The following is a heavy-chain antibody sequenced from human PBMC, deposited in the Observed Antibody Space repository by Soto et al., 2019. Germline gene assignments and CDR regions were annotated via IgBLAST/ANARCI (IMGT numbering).Heavy chain of an antibody. J-gene: IGHJ4*02. V-gene: IGHV3-23*01. CDR3: AKMHYDFWSGYPPDYFDY. D-gene: IGHD3-3*01. CDR1: GFTFSSYA. Sequence: GGSLRLSCAASGFTFSSYAMSWVRQAPGKGLEWASAISGSGGSTYYADSVKGRFTISRDNSKNTLYLQMNSLRAEDTAVYYCAKMHYDFWSGYPPDYFDYWGQGTLVTVSS. CDR2: ISGSGGST.